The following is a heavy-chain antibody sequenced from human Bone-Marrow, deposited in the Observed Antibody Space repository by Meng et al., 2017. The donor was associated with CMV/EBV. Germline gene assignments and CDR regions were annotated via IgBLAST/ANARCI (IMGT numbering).Heavy chain of an antibody. D-gene: IGHD2-15*01. V-gene: IGHV1-69*05. J-gene: IGHJ3*02. CDR2: IIPIFGTA. Sequence: SVKVSCKASGGTFSSYAISWVRQAPGQGLEWMGGIIPIFGTANYAQKFQGRVTITTDESTSTAYMELSSLRSEDTAVYFCARGGHCSAGSCYPKDVFDIWGQGTVVTVSS. CDR3: ARGGHCSAGSCYPKDVFDI. CDR1: GGTFSSYA.